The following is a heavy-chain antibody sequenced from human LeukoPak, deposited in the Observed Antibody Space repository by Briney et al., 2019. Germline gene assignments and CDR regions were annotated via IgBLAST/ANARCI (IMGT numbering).Heavy chain of an antibody. CDR3: ARHLIPFYDFWSGYVIDY. CDR1: GGSISSSSYY. CDR2: IYYSGST. V-gene: IGHV4-39*01. Sequence: SETLSLTCTVSGGSISSSSYYWGWIRQPPGKGLEWIGSIYYSGSTYYNPSLKSRVTISVETPKKQVSLKLSSVTAADTAVSYCARHLIPFYDFWSGYVIDYWGQGTLVTVSS. J-gene: IGHJ4*02. D-gene: IGHD3-3*01.